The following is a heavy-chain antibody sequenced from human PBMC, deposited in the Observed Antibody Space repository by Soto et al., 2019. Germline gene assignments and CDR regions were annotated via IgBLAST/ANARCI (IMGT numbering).Heavy chain of an antibody. CDR1: GGTFSSYA. D-gene: IGHD3-10*01. CDR2: TIPIFGTA. V-gene: IGHV1-69*13. CDR3: AREGVDYYGSGSYYNSYFDY. J-gene: IGHJ4*02. Sequence: SVKVSCKASGGTFSSYAISWVRQAPGQGLEWMGGTIPIFGTANYAQKFQGRVTITADESTSTAYMELSSLRSEDTAVYYCAREGVDYYGSGSYYNSYFDYWGQGTLVTVSS.